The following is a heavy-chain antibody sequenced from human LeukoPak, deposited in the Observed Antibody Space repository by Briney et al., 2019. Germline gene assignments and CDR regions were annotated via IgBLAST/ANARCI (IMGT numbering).Heavy chain of an antibody. CDR3: ARGKTVAGTIGGVNY. CDR2: INHSGST. V-gene: IGHV4-34*01. D-gene: IGHD6-19*01. J-gene: IGHJ4*02. Sequence: PPETLSLTCAVYGGSFSGYYWSWIRQPPGKGLEGIGEINHSGSTNYNPSLKSRVTISVDTSKNQFSLKLSSVTAADTAVYYCARGKTVAGTIGGVNYWGQGTLVTVSS. CDR1: GGSFSGYY.